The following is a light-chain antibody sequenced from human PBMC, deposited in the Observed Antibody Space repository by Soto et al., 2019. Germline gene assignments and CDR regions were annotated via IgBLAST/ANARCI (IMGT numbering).Light chain of an antibody. CDR3: LQSTHLPPT. CDR1: QSLLHIAGQTH. V-gene: IGKV2D-29*02. CDR2: EVS. J-gene: IGKJ5*01. Sequence: DVVITQAPLSLSVTTGHQAFISFRSIQSLLHIAGQTHLFWYLQKPGQSPQLLIYEVSNRFSGVPDRFSGSGSGTDFTLTISRVEPEDVGLYYCLQSTHLPPTFGKGTRLEIK.